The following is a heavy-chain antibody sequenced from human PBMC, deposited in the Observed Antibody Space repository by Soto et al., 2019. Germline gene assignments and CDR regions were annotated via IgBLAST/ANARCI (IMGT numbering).Heavy chain of an antibody. CDR1: GDIVGSNRAT. J-gene: IGHJ4*02. V-gene: IGHV6-1*01. D-gene: IGHD2-2*01. CDR2: TYYRSKWKN. CDR3: LTRVDTRLDY. Sequence: SQPVXLTCVISGDIVGSNRATLNFVMQSPSRGLEWLGRTYYRSKWKNDYALSVNSRITIDPDTSKNKLSLQLSSVTPDDTAIYSCLTRVDTRLDYSGQRPLVTLYS.